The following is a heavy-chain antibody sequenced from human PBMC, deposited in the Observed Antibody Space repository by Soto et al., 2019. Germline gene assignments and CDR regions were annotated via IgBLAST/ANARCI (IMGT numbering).Heavy chain of an antibody. CDR2: IHYNGRT. D-gene: IGHD3-10*01. J-gene: IGHJ4*02. V-gene: IGHV4-34*01. Sequence: QVRLQQWGAGLLKPSETLSLTCGVYGESSSTYYWNWIRQSPGKGLEWIADIHYNGRTNYNPSLKSRLTISVDTSQKQFSLKLTSVTAADTALYYCVRFEEPPPGSGPLADFWGQGTLVTVSS. CDR3: VRFEEPPPGSGPLADF. CDR1: GESSSTYY.